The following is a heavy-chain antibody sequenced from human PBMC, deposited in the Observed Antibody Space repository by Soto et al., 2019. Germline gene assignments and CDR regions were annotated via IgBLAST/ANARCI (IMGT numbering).Heavy chain of an antibody. CDR3: ARDLVVGASPALDV. D-gene: IGHD1-26*01. J-gene: IGHJ6*02. Sequence: PSETQSLTCTVSDVSISSYYWSWIRQPAGKGLEWIGRIYTSVTTNYNPSLESRVTMSVDTSKNQFSLKLSSVTAADTAVYYCARDLVVGASPALDVWGQGTPLTVS. V-gene: IGHV4-4*07. CDR2: IYTSVTT. CDR1: DVSISSYY.